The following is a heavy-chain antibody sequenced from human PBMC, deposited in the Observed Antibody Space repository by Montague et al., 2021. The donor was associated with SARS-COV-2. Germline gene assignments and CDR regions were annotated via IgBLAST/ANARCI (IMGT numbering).Heavy chain of an antibody. CDR1: GGSISGYY. J-gene: IGHJ4*02. CDR2: FYNSGST. CDR3: VRDQGRSNWNYPDY. D-gene: IGHD1-20*01. V-gene: IGHV4-4*07. Sequence: SDTLSLTCTVSGGSISGYYWSWFRQSAGKGLEWIGRFYNSGSTSYNPSLKSRVTMSVDTSKNQFSLKLSSVTAADTAVYYCVRDQGRSNWNYPDYWGQGTLVTVSS.